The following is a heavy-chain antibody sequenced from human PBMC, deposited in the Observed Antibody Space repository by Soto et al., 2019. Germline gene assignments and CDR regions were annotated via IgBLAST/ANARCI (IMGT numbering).Heavy chain of an antibody. Sequence: QVQLVQSGAEVKKPGASVKVSCKASGYTFTSYGISWVRQAPGQGLEWMGWISAYNGNTNYAQKLQGRVTMTTDTSTSTAYIELRSLRSDDTAVYYCARAHPEGGELVNLYFDLWGRGTLVTVSS. J-gene: IGHJ2*01. D-gene: IGHD3-16*01. CDR3: ARAHPEGGELVNLYFDL. CDR1: GYTFTSYG. V-gene: IGHV1-18*01. CDR2: ISAYNGNT.